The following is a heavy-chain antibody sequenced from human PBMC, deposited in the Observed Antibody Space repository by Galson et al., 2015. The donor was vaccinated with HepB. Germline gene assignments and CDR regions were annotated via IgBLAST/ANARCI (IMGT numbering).Heavy chain of an antibody. CDR1: GFTFSSYS. Sequence: SLRLSCAASGFTFSSYSMNWVRQAPGKGLEWVSSISSSSSYTYYADSVKGRFTISRDNAKNSLYLQMNSLRAEDTAVYYCARVGPIAAAGTGGFDYWGQGTLVTVSS. D-gene: IGHD6-13*01. CDR3: ARVGPIAAAGTGGFDY. J-gene: IGHJ4*02. CDR2: ISSSSSYT. V-gene: IGHV3-21*01.